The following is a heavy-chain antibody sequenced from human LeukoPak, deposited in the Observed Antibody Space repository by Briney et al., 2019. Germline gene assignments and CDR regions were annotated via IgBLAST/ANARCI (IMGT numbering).Heavy chain of an antibody. J-gene: IGHJ4*02. CDR2: INPNSGGT. CDR1: GYTFTGYY. D-gene: IGHD2-15*01. V-gene: IGHV1-2*02. CDR3: ARGDIVVVVAANPADY. Sequence: ASVKVSCKASGYTFTGYYMHWVRQAPGQGLEWMGWINPNSGGTNYAQKFQGRVTMIRETSISTAYMELSRLRSDDTAVYYCARGDIVVVVAANPADYWGQGTLVTVSS.